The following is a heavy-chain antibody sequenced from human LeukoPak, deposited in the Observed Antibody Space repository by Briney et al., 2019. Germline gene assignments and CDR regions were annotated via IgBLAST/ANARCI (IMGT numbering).Heavy chain of an antibody. CDR3: ARDRNYYGSSGYYYVHWFDP. CDR2: IYYSGST. J-gene: IGHJ5*02. CDR1: GGSISSSSYY. V-gene: IGHV4-39*07. D-gene: IGHD3-22*01. Sequence: PSETLSLTCTVSGGSISSSSYYWGWIRQPPGKGLEWIGSIYYSGSTYYNPSLKSRVTISVDTSKNQFSLKLSSVTAADTAVYYCARDRNYYGSSGYYYVHWFDPWGQGTLVTVSS.